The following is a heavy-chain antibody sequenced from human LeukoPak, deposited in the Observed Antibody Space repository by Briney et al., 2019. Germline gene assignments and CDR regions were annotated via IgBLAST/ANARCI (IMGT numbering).Heavy chain of an antibody. CDR1: GGSFSGYY. CDR3: ARDGYSSGPNWFDP. V-gene: IGHV4-38-2*02. CDR2: IYHSGST. Sequence: SETLSLTCAVYGGSFSGYYWGWIRQPPGKGLEWIGSIYHSGSTYYNPSLKSRVTISVDTSKNQFSLKLSSVTAADTAVYYCARDGYSSGPNWFDPWGQGTLVTVSS. D-gene: IGHD6-19*01. J-gene: IGHJ5*02.